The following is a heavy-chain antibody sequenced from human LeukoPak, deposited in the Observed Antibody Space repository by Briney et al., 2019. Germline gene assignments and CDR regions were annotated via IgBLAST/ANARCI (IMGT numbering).Heavy chain of an antibody. Sequence: GASVKVSCKASGYTCTSYAMHWVRQAPGQRLEWMGWINAGNGNTKYSQKFQGRVTITRDTSASTAYMELSSLRSEDTAVYYCARVAMVRGVIMLYFDYWGQGTLVTVSS. D-gene: IGHD3-10*01. CDR2: INAGNGNT. V-gene: IGHV1-3*01. CDR3: ARVAMVRGVIMLYFDY. CDR1: GYTCTSYA. J-gene: IGHJ4*02.